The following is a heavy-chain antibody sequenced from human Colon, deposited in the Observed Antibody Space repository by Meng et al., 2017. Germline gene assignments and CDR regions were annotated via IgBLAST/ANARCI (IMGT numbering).Heavy chain of an antibody. CDR2: INPSGGGT. CDR3: ARERLGESPDY. J-gene: IGHJ4*02. CDR1: GYTFNTYH. D-gene: IGHD3-16*01. V-gene: IGHV1-46*02. Sequence: QVQLGQSGAEVKKPGASVKVSCKASGYTFNTYHMHWVRQAPGQGLEWMGIINPSGGGTLYAQKFQGRVTMTSDTSTSTVYMELSSLRSEDTAVYYCARERLGESPDYWGQGTLVTVSS.